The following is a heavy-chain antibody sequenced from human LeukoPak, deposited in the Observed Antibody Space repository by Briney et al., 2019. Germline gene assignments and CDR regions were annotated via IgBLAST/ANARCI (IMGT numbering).Heavy chain of an antibody. Sequence: GGSLRLSCAASGFTFNKYAMSWVRQAPGKGLEWVSSLSGSGGDTYYAESVKGRFTISRDNSKNTVYLEMNSLRAEDTAVYYCAKDPYGTRFFDYWGQGTLVTVSS. D-gene: IGHD2-2*01. CDR1: GFTFNKYA. V-gene: IGHV3-23*01. CDR2: LSGSGGDT. J-gene: IGHJ4*02. CDR3: AKDPYGTRFFDY.